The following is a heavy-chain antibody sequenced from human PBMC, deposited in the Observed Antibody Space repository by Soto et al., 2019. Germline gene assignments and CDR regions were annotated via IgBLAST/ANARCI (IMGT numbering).Heavy chain of an antibody. CDR2: IIPIFGTA. J-gene: IGHJ6*02. D-gene: IGHD3-22*01. CDR3: AIYLTMIVVAPPLSWDYYYGMDV. Sequence: QVQLVQSGAEVKKPGSSVKVSCKASGGTFSSYAISWVRQAPGQGLEWMGGIIPIFGTANYAQKFQGRVTITADKSTSTAYMELSSLRSEDTAVYYCAIYLTMIVVAPPLSWDYYYGMDVWGQGTTVTVSS. CDR1: GGTFSSYA. V-gene: IGHV1-69*06.